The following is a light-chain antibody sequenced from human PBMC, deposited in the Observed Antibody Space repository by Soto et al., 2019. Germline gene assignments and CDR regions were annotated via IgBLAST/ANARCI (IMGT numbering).Light chain of an antibody. CDR3: MQALQTPLT. CDR1: QSLLHSNGYNY. J-gene: IGKJ3*01. CDR2: LGS. Sequence: DIVMTQSPLSLPVTPGEPASISCRSSQSLLHSNGYNYLDWYLQKPGQSPQLLIYLGSNRASGVPDRLSGSGSGTDFTLKISRVEAEDVGVYYCMQALQTPLTFGPGTKVDIK. V-gene: IGKV2-28*01.